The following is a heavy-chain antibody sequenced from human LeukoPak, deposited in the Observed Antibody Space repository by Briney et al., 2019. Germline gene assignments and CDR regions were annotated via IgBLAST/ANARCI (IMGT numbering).Heavy chain of an antibody. V-gene: IGHV4-4*07. CDR3: ARGGRGSGDYYYYGMDV. D-gene: IGHD2-15*01. Sequence: SGTLSLTCTVSGATIRTYYWNWIRQPAGKGLEWIGRIYSSGSTNYNPSLKSRVTMSVDTSKNQFSLQLSSVTAADTAVYYCARGGRGSGDYYYYGMDVWGQGTTVTVSS. CDR1: GATIRTYY. CDR2: IYSSGST. J-gene: IGHJ6*02.